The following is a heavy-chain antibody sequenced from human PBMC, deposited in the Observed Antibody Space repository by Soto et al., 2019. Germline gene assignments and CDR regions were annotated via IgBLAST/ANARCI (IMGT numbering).Heavy chain of an antibody. D-gene: IGHD1-26*01. Sequence: PSETLSLTCTVSGGSISSSSYYWGWIRQPPRKGLEWIGSIYYSGSTYYNPSLKSRVTISVDTSKNQFSLKLSSVTAADTAVYYCARPSGSYLYYFDYWGQGTLVTVSS. V-gene: IGHV4-39*01. J-gene: IGHJ4*02. CDR3: ARPSGSYLYYFDY. CDR1: GGSISSSSYY. CDR2: IYYSGST.